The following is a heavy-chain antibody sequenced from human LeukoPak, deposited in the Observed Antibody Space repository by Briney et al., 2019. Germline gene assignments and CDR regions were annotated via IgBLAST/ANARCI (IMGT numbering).Heavy chain of an antibody. J-gene: IGHJ4*02. V-gene: IGHV4-59*01. Sequence: SETLSLTCTVSGGSISSYYWSWIRQPPGKGLEWIGYIYYSGSTNYNPSLKSRVTISVDTPKNQFSLKLSSVTAADTAVYYCARLELDSYYFDYWGQETLDTVSS. CDR3: ARLELDSYYFDY. D-gene: IGHD1-7*01. CDR2: IYYSGST. CDR1: GGSISSYY.